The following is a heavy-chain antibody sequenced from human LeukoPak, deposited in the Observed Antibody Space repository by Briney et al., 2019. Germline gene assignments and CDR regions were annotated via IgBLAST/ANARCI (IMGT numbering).Heavy chain of an antibody. CDR2: IKQDGSEK. Sequence: GGSLRLSCAASGFTFSSYWMSWVRQAPGKGLDWVANIKQDGSEKYYVDSVKGRFTISRDNAKNSLYLQMNSLRAEDTAVYYCARPYCGGDCYLYEYYFDYWGQGTLVTVSS. CDR1: GFTFSSYW. V-gene: IGHV3-7*01. CDR3: ARPYCGGDCYLYEYYFDY. D-gene: IGHD2-21*02. J-gene: IGHJ4*02.